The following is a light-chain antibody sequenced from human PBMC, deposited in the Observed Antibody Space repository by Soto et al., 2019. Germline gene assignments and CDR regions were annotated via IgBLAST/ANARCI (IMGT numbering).Light chain of an antibody. CDR1: SSDVGGYNY. Sequence: QSALTQPASVSGSPGQSITISCTGTSSDVGGYNYVSWYQQHPGKAPKLIIYDVSNRPSGVSNRFSGSKSGNTASLTISGLQAEDEADYYCSSYTSSSTPVVFGGGTNLTVL. CDR3: SSYTSSSTPVV. V-gene: IGLV2-14*01. CDR2: DVS. J-gene: IGLJ2*01.